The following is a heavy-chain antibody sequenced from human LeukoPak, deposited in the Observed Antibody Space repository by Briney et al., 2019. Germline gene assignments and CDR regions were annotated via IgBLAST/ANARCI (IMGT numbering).Heavy chain of an antibody. CDR1: GGTFSSYA. CDR3: ASTFADYCGGDCYPYYFDY. CDR2: IIPIFGTA. D-gene: IGHD2-21*02. Sequence: SVKVSCKASGGTFSSYAISWVRQAPGQGLEWMGWIIPIFGTANYAQKFQGRVTITTDESTSTAYMELSSLRSENTAVYYCASTFADYCGGDCYPYYFDYWGQGTLVTVSS. J-gene: IGHJ4*02. V-gene: IGHV1-69*05.